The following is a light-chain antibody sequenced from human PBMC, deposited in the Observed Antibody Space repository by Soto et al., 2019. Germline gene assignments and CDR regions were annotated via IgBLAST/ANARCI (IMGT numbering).Light chain of an antibody. CDR2: DAS. V-gene: IGKV1-5*01. J-gene: IGKJ2*01. CDR3: QQYNSYRYT. CDR1: QSISSW. Sequence: DIQMTQSPSTLSASVGDRVTITGRASQSISSWLALYQQKPGKAPKLLIYDASSLESGVPSRFSGSGSGTECTLTISSLQPDDFATYYCQQYNSYRYTFGQGTQLEIK.